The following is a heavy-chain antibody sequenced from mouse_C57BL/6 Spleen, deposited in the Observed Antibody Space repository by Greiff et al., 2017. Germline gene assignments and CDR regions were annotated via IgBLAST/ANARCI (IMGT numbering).Heavy chain of an antibody. J-gene: IGHJ2*01. CDR1: GYTFTDYN. V-gene: IGHV1-22*01. D-gene: IGHD1-1*01. Sequence: EVQLQQSGPELVKPGASVKMSCKASGYTFTDYNMHWVKQSHGKSLEWIGYINPNNGGTSYNQKFKGKATLTVNKSSSTAYMELRSLTSEDSAVYYCARGGTTVVASDYWGQGTTLTVSS. CDR3: ARGGTTVVASDY. CDR2: INPNNGGT.